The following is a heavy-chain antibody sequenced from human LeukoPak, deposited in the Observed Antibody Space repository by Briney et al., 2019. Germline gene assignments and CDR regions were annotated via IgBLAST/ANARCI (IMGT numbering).Heavy chain of an antibody. D-gene: IGHD1-14*01. CDR3: ARVVSLGTPGYDAFDI. J-gene: IGHJ3*02. CDR1: GYTFTGFY. V-gene: IGHV1-2*06. CDR2: INPNSGGT. Sequence: ASVKVSCKASGYTFTGFYMHWVRQAPGQGLEWMGRINPNSGGTNYAQKFQGRVTMTRGTSISTAYMELSGLRSDDTAVYYCARVVSLGTPGYDAFDIWGQGTMVTVSS.